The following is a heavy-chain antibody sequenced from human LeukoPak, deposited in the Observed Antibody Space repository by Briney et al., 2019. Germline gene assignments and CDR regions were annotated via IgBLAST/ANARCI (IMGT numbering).Heavy chain of an antibody. CDR3: ARQHDSYYYYYIDV. CDR1: GYSISNGYY. J-gene: IGHJ6*03. CDR2: LYHSDSA. Sequence: SETLSLTCAVSGYSISNGYYWVWIRQPPGRGLEWIGSLYHSDSAYYNTSRRSRVSMSVDTSKNQFSLTLSFVTAADTAVYYCARQHDSYYYYYIDVWGSGTTVTVSS. V-gene: IGHV4-38-2*01.